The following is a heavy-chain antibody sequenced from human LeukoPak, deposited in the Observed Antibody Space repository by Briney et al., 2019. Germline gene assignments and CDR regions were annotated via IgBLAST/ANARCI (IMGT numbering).Heavy chain of an antibody. CDR1: GDSIRLYY. V-gene: IGHV4-59*08. J-gene: IGHJ6*02. CDR2: IYYTGST. D-gene: IGHD2-2*01. Sequence: SETLSLTCTVSGDSIRLYYWSWLRKPPGKGLEWIGYIYYTGSTKSNPSLKSRVTISLDTCQKQFSLALSSVTAAGTGVEYCARTVCSSIRCQTEGGYYYYGMDVWGQGTTVTVCS. CDR3: ARTVCSSIRCQTEGGYYYYGMDV.